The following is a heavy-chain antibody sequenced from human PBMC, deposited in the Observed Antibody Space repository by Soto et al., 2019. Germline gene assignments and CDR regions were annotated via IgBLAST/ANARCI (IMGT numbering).Heavy chain of an antibody. D-gene: IGHD3-10*01. CDR2: LISGHYGT. V-gene: IGHV3-23*01. Sequence: GGSLRLSCTASGFTLQNYAMAWVRQAPGKGLEWVSTLISGHYGTAYSYSVKGRFTVSRDNSKNCLYLQMNSLGVEDTAMYFYAKGKSAGDIAWFDPWGQGSLVTVSS. CDR3: AKGKSAGDIAWFDP. CDR1: GFTLQNYA. J-gene: IGHJ5*02.